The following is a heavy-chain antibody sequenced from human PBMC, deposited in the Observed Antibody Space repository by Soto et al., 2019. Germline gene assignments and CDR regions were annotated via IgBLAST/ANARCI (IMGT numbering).Heavy chain of an antibody. V-gene: IGHV3-49*03. D-gene: IGHD4-17*01. CDR3: TRGTVTSYYYYGMDV. J-gene: IGHJ6*02. CDR1: GFTFGDYA. CDR2: IRSKAYGGTT. Sequence: GGSLRLSCTASGFTFGDYAMSWFRQAPGRGLEWVGFIRSKAYGGTTEYAASVKGRFTISRDDSKSIAYLQMNSLKTEDTAVYYCTRGTVTSYYYYGMDVWGQGTTVTAP.